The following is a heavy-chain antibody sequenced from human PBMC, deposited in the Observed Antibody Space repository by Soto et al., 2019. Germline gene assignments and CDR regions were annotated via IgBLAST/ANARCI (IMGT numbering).Heavy chain of an antibody. Sequence: QVQLVQSGAEVKKPGSSVKVSCKTSGVSFNNNGIGWVRQAPGHGLEWMGGVSPPFRTSNYARKFQGRISITEAASTGTVNMELCSLTSEDTAQYYCARVLYYGSGSYSPYGMDVGGQGTTVNVSS. D-gene: IGHD3-10*01. V-gene: IGHV1-69*01. CDR2: VSPPFRTS. CDR3: ARVLYYGSGSYSPYGMDV. CDR1: GVSFNNNG. J-gene: IGHJ6*02.